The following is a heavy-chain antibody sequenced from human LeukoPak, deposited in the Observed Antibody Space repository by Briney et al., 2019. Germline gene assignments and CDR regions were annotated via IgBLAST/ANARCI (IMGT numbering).Heavy chain of an antibody. CDR3: VRSGGAGGGV. V-gene: IGHV4-59*01. D-gene: IGHD3-10*01. Sequence: PSETLSLTCTFSGGSISPYYWSWIRQSPGKGLEWIGYMYYTGSSKYSPSLRSRVTISLDASKNQLSLNLISATAADTAVYYCVRSGGAGGGVWGQGTLVTVSS. J-gene: IGHJ4*02. CDR2: MYYTGSS. CDR1: GGSISPYY.